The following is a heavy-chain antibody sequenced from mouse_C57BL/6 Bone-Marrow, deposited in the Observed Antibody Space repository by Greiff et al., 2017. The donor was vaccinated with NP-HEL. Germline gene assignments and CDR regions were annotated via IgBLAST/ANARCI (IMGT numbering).Heavy chain of an antibody. D-gene: IGHD2-3*01. CDR1: GYTFTSYW. CDR3: ARQMDGYYLYAMDY. V-gene: IGHV1-72*01. J-gene: IGHJ4*01. Sequence: QVQLQQPGAELVKPGASVKLSCKASGYTFTSYWMHWVKQRPGRGLEWIGRIDPNSGGTTYNEKFKSKATLTVDKPSSTAYMQLSSLTSEDSAVYYCARQMDGYYLYAMDYWGQGTSVTVSS. CDR2: IDPNSGGT.